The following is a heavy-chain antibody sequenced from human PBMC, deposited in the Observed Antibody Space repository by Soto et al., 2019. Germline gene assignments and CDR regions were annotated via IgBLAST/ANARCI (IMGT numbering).Heavy chain of an antibody. CDR3: ARDPGFVDGSWNYYYGMDV. Sequence: ASVKVSCKASGYTFTSYYMHWVRQAPGQGLEWMGIINPSGGSTSYAQKFQGRVTMTRDTSTSTVYMELSSLRSEDTAVYYCARDPGFVDGSWNYYYGMDVWGQGTTVSVSS. J-gene: IGHJ6*02. CDR1: GYTFTSYY. D-gene: IGHD5-12*01. V-gene: IGHV1-46*01. CDR2: INPSGGST.